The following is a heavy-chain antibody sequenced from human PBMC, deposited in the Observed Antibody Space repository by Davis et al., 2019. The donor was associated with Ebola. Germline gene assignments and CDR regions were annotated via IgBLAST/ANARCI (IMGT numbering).Heavy chain of an antibody. CDR2: INHSGST. D-gene: IGHD6-13*01. Sequence: SETLSLTCTVSGGSISSSSYYWGWIRQPPGKGLEWIGEINHSGSTNYNPSLKSRVTISVDTSKNQFSLKLSSVTAADTAVYYCARYGSSWYNFDYWGQGTLVTVSS. CDR1: GGSISSSSYY. CDR3: ARYGSSWYNFDY. J-gene: IGHJ4*02. V-gene: IGHV4-39*07.